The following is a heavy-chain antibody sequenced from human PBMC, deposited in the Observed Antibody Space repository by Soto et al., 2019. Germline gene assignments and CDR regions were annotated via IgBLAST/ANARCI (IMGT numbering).Heavy chain of an antibody. J-gene: IGHJ6*02. CDR3: ASLSDSRATDYCGMDV. Sequence: QVQLVESGGGVVQPGRSLRLSCAASGFTFSSYGMHWVRQAPGKGLEWVAVIWYDGSNKYYADSVKGRFTISRDNSKNALYLQMSSLRAEDTAVYYCASLSDSRATDYCGMDVWGQGTTVTVSS. CDR1: GFTFSSYG. CDR2: IWYDGSNK. D-gene: IGHD1-26*01. V-gene: IGHV3-33*01.